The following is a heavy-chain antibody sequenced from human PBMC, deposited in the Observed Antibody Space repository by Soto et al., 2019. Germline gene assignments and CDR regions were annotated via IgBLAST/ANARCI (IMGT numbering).Heavy chain of an antibody. D-gene: IGHD6-6*01. Sequence: QVQLVESGGGVVQPGRSLRLSCAASGFTLSTYGMHWVRQAPGKGPEWVAVISIDGSNKYYADSVKGRFTISRDNSKNTLYLQMNSLRADDTAVYYCAKGSEAARQELDYWGQGTLVTVSS. CDR2: ISIDGSNK. CDR3: AKGSEAARQELDY. J-gene: IGHJ4*02. V-gene: IGHV3-30*18. CDR1: GFTLSTYG.